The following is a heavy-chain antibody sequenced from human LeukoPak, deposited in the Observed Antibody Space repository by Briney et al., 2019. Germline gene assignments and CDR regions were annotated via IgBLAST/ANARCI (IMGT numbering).Heavy chain of an antibody. CDR3: ATGLRITIFGGPRFDY. CDR2: FDPEDGET. Sequence: ASVKVSCKASGGTFSSYAISWVRQAPGKGLEWMGGFDPEDGETIYAQKFQGRVTMTEDTSTDTAYMELSSLRSEDTAVYYCATGLRITIFGGPRFDYWGQGTLVTVSS. V-gene: IGHV1-24*01. CDR1: GGTFSSYA. D-gene: IGHD3-3*01. J-gene: IGHJ4*02.